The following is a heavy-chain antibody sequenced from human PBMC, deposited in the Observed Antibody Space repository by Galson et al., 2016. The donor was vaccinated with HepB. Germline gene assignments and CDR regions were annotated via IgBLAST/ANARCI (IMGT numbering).Heavy chain of an antibody. CDR3: ARCLSYSSGWYHWFDP. J-gene: IGHJ5*02. D-gene: IGHD6-19*01. Sequence: QSGAEVKKPGESLKISCKGSGYSFTSYWIGWVRQMPGKGLEWMGIIYPGDSDTRYSPSFQGQVTISADKSISTAYLQWSSLKASDTARYYFARCLSYSSGWYHWFDPWGQGTLVTVSS. CDR2: IYPGDSDT. V-gene: IGHV5-51*01. CDR1: GYSFTSYW.